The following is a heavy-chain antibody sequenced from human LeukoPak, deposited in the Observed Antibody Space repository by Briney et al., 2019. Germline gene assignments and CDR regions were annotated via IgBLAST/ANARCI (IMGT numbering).Heavy chain of an antibody. CDR2: ISGSGGST. CDR3: AKEGVGATNPFDY. V-gene: IGHV3-23*01. J-gene: IGHJ4*02. D-gene: IGHD1-26*01. CDR1: GFTVITND. Sequence: GGSLRLSCAASGFTVITNDMTWVRQAPGKGLEWVSAISGSGGSTYYADSVKGRFTISRDNSKNTLYLQMNSLRAEDTAVYYCAKEGVGATNPFDYWGQGTLVTVSS.